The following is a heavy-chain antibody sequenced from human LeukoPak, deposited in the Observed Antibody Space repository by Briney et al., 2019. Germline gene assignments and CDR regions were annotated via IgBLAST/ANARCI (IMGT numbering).Heavy chain of an antibody. J-gene: IGHJ6*03. V-gene: IGHV1-46*01. CDR3: ARGPRITLVRGGQWYYYMDV. CDR2: INPSGGRT. CDR1: GYTFSSNY. D-gene: IGHD3-10*01. Sequence: ASVKVSCKASGYTFSSNYIYWVRQAPGQGLEWMGIINPSGGRTNYAQKFQGRVTMTRDTSTSTVYMELSSLRSEDPAVYYCARGPRITLVRGGQWYYYMDVWGKGTTVTISS.